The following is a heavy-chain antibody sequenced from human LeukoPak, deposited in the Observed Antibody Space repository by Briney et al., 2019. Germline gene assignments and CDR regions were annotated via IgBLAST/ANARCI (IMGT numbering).Heavy chain of an antibody. CDR1: GGSISRSDYY. CDR3: AREPRLLWFGELLSDWYFDL. V-gene: IGHV4-30-4*01. Sequence: SETLSLTCTVSGGSISRSDYYWTWIRQPPGKGLEYLGYIYHSGITYYNPSLKSRVTISVDTSKNQFSLKLNSVTAADTAVYYCAREPRLLWFGELLSDWYFDLWGRGTLVTVSS. D-gene: IGHD3-10*01. J-gene: IGHJ2*01. CDR2: IYHSGIT.